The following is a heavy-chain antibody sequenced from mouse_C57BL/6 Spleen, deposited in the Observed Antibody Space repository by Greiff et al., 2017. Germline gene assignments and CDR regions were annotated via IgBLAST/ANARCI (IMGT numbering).Heavy chain of an antibody. CDR1: GYTFTSYW. V-gene: IGHV1-52*01. CDR2: IDPSGSET. D-gene: IGHD1-2*01. Sequence: VQLQQSGAELARPGASVKLSCKASGYTFTSYWMHWVKQRPIQGLEWIGNIDPSGSETHYNQKFKDKATLTVDKSSSTAYMQLSSLTSEDSAVYYCAREGYGPAYWGQGTLVTVSA. CDR3: AREGYGPAY. J-gene: IGHJ3*01.